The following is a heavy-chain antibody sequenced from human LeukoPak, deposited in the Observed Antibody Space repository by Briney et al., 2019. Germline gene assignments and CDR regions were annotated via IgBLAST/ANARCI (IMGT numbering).Heavy chain of an antibody. CDR1: SESFSGYF. CDR3: ARQISRSGRFNYYFDY. CDR2: INHSGST. D-gene: IGHD3-10*01. J-gene: IGHJ4*02. Sequence: SETLSLTCAIYSESFSGYFWSWIRQPPGKGLEWIGEINHSGSTNYNPSLKSRVTTSVDTSKNRFSLNLSSVTAADTAVYYCARQISRSGRFNYYFDYWGQGTLVTVSS. V-gene: IGHV4-34*01.